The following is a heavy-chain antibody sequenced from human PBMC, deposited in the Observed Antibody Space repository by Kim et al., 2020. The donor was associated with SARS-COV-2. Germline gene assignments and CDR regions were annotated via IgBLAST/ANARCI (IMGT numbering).Heavy chain of an antibody. Sequence: GGSLRLSCTASGFTFGDYAMSWVRQAPGKGLEWVGFIRSKAYGGTTEYAASVKGRFTISRDDSKSIAYLQMNSLKTEDTAVYYCTRGEDSSSAGWGFSRYNWFDPWGQGTLVTVSS. D-gene: IGHD6-6*01. CDR2: IRSKAYGGTT. V-gene: IGHV3-49*04. CDR1: GFTFGDYA. J-gene: IGHJ5*02. CDR3: TRGEDSSSAGWGFSRYNWFDP.